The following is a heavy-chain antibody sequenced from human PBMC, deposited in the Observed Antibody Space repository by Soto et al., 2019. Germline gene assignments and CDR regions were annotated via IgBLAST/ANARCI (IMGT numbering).Heavy chain of an antibody. Sequence: TLSLTCAVSGGSISSGGYSWSWIRQPPGKGLEWIGYIYHSGSTYYNPSLKSRVTISVDRSKNQFSLKLSSVTAADTAVYYCARGGRSYDFWSGYYTTRYYYYGMDVWGQGTTVTVSS. CDR1: GGSISSGGYS. CDR3: ARGGRSYDFWSGYYTTRYYYYGMDV. CDR2: IYHSGST. D-gene: IGHD3-3*01. J-gene: IGHJ6*02. V-gene: IGHV4-30-2*01.